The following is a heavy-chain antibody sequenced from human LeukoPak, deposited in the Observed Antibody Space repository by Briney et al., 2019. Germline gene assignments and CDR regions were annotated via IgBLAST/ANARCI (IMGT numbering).Heavy chain of an antibody. CDR3: AREMESCFDY. J-gene: IGHJ4*02. D-gene: IGHD3-3*01. CDR2: TYYRSKWYN. CDR1: GDSVSTNSAA. Sequence: SQTLSLTCAISGDSVSTNSAAWIWIRQSPSRGLEWLGRTYYRSKWYNDYAVSVKSRITINPDTSKNQLSLQLNSVTPEDTAVYYCAREMESCFDYWGQGTLVTVSS. V-gene: IGHV6-1*01.